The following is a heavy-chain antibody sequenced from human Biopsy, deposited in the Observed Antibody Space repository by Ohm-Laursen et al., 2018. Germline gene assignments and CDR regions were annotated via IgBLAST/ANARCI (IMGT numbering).Heavy chain of an antibody. V-gene: IGHV1-69*06. D-gene: IGHD3-9*01. J-gene: IGHJ1*01. Sequence: SSVKVSCKAPGGTFSNYGVNWVRQAPGQGLEWLGGNIPTLGTGNYAQKFQDRVTVAADTSTSTATMELRSLRSDDTAVYYCATKLTGYFHHWGQGTLVIVSS. CDR2: NIPTLGTG. CDR1: GGTFSNYG. CDR3: ATKLTGYFHH.